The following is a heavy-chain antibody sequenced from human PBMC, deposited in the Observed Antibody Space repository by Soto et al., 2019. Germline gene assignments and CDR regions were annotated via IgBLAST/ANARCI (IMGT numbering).Heavy chain of an antibody. CDR1: GGSFSNYY. D-gene: IGHD2-2*01. V-gene: IGHV4-34*01. CDR3: ATVVTSRYFGLDV. J-gene: IGHJ6*02. CDR2: VNHDGSTN. Sequence: SETLSLTCAVSGGSFSNYYLTWIRQSPGKGLEWIGEVNHDGSTNNYNPSLNRRVTISIDTSKKQFSLKLRSVTAADTAIYYCATVVTSRYFGLDVWGQGTTVTVSS.